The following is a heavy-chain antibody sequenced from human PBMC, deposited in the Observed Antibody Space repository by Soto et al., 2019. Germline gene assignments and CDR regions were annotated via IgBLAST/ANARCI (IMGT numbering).Heavy chain of an antibody. J-gene: IGHJ4*02. CDR1: GFTFDDYA. D-gene: IGHD5-12*01. V-gene: IGHV3-9*01. CDR3: AKDIRHIVATIHPAFDY. CDR2: ISWNSGSI. Sequence: GGSLRLSCAASGFTFDDYAMHWVRQAPGKGLEWVSGISWNSGSIGYADSVKGRFTISRDNAKNSLYLQMNSLRAEDTALYYCAKDIRHIVATIHPAFDYWGQGTLVTVSS.